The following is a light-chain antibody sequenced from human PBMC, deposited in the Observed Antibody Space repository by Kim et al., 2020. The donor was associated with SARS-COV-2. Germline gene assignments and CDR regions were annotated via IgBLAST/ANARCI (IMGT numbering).Light chain of an antibody. Sequence: ASVEARVTITCRARRGIMDWLAWYQERQGKVPKLLIYRASNLENGIPSRFSCSGSGTEFTLTISSLQPDDSATYYCQHSYSYPYTFGQGTKLEIK. CDR2: RAS. V-gene: IGKV1-5*03. CDR1: RGIMDW. J-gene: IGKJ2*01. CDR3: QHSYSYPYT.